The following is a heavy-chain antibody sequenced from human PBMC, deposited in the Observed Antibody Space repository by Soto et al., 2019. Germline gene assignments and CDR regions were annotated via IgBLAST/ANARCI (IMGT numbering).Heavy chain of an antibody. J-gene: IGHJ4*02. CDR1: GVSINNRSYY. CDR2: IYYSGST. V-gene: IGHV4-39*01. D-gene: IGHD2-21*02. CDR3: ARQRTSVVTQAYFDS. Sequence: SETLSLTCTVTGVSINNRSYYWGWIRQPPGKGLEWIGSIYYSGSTYNNPSLKSRVSMSVDTSKNQFSLKLRSVTAADTALYYCARQRTSVVTQAYFDSWGQGSLVTVSS.